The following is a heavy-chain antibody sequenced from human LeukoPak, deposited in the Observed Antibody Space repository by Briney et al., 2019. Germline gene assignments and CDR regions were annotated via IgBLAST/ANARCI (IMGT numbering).Heavy chain of an antibody. CDR2: IYHSGST. D-gene: IGHD6-13*01. CDR1: GYSISSGYY. Sequence: PSETLSLTCTVSGYSISSGYYWGWIRQPPGKGLEWIGSIYHSGSTYYNPSLKSRVTISVDTSKNQFSLKLSSVTAADTAVYYCARGGIAAAGTLMGFDPWGQGTLVTVSS. CDR3: ARGGIAAAGTLMGFDP. J-gene: IGHJ5*02. V-gene: IGHV4-38-2*02.